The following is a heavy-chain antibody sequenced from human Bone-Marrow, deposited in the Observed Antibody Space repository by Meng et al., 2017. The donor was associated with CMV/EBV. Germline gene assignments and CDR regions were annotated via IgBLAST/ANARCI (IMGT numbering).Heavy chain of an antibody. D-gene: IGHD5-18*01. CDR3: AGGGSGYSYEYYYYGMAV. Sequence: ASVKVSCKASGYTFTSYDINWVRQATGQGLEWMGWMNPNSGNTGYAQKFQGRVTMTRNTSISTAYMELRSLRSEDTAVYYCAGGGSGYSYEYYYYGMAVWGQGTTVTVSS. CDR2: MNPNSGNT. J-gene: IGHJ6*02. CDR1: GYTFTSYD. V-gene: IGHV1-8*01.